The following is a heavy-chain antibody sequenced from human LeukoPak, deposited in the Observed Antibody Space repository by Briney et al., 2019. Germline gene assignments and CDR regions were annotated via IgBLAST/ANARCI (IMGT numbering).Heavy chain of an antibody. CDR2: INHSGST. Sequence: SETLSLTCAVYGGSFRGYYWSWIRQPPGKGLEWIGEINHSGSTNYNPSLKSRVTISVDTSKNQFSLKLSSVTAADTAVYYCARGLLRRTMTFFQHWGQGTLVTVSS. J-gene: IGHJ1*01. D-gene: IGHD2-2*01. V-gene: IGHV4-34*01. CDR1: GGSFRGYY. CDR3: ARGLLRRTMTFFQH.